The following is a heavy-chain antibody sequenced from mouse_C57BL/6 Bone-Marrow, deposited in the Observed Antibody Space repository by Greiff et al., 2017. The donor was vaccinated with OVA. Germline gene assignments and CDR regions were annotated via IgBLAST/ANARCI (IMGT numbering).Heavy chain of an antibody. Sequence: EVQLQQSGPELVKPGASVKIPCKASGYTFTDYNMDWVKQSHGKSLEWIGDITPNNGGTIYNQKFKGKATLTVAKSSSTAYMELHSLTSEDTAVYYCARGGYYGSSYDWFAYWGQGTLVTVSA. J-gene: IGHJ3*01. V-gene: IGHV1-18*01. CDR2: ITPNNGGT. CDR1: GYTFTDYN. CDR3: ARGGYYGSSYDWFAY. D-gene: IGHD1-1*01.